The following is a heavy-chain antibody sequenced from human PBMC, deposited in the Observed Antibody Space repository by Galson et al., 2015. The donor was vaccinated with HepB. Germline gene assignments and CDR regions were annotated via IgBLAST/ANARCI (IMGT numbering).Heavy chain of an antibody. CDR2: ISYDGSNK. CDR1: GFTFSSYG. V-gene: IGHV3-30*18. CDR3: AKDRNYYMDV. Sequence: LRLSCAASGFTFSSYGMHWVRQAPGKGLEWVAVISYDGSNKYYADSVKGRFTISRDNSKNTLYLQMNSLRAEDTAVYYCAKDRNYYMDVWGKGTTVTVSS. J-gene: IGHJ6*03.